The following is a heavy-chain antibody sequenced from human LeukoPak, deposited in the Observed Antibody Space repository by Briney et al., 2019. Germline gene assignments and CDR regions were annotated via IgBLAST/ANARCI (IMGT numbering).Heavy chain of an antibody. CDR3: AKGDTVVTY. CDR1: GFTFSSYA. V-gene: IGHV3-23*01. Sequence: GSLRLSCAASGFTFSSYAMSWVRQAPGKGLEWVSAISDSGGSTYYADSVKGRFTISRDNSKNTLYLQMNSLRDEDTAAYYCAKGDTVVTYWGQGTLVTVSS. D-gene: IGHD2-21*02. CDR2: ISDSGGST. J-gene: IGHJ4*02.